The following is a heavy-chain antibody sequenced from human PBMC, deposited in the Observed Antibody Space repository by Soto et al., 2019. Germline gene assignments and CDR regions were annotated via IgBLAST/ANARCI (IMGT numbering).Heavy chain of an antibody. Sequence: ESGGGLVQPGGSLRLSCAASGFSFSDYYMTWIRQAPGKGLEWVSYIGSSGSTIYYADSVKGRFTISRDNAKNSLYLQMNSLRAEDTAVYYCARDQEAMARGMDVWGQGTTVTVSS. CDR3: ARDQEAMARGMDV. J-gene: IGHJ6*02. CDR2: IGSSGSTI. CDR1: GFSFSDYY. D-gene: IGHD5-18*01. V-gene: IGHV3-11*01.